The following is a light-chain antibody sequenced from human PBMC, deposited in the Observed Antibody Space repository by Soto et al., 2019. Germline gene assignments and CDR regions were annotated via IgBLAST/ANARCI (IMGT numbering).Light chain of an antibody. V-gene: IGKV3-20*01. CDR3: QQYSDSPMVS. CDR2: GAS. J-gene: IGKJ4*01. CDR1: QSVSSSF. Sequence: EIVLTQSPDTLSWSPGERATLSCRASQSVSSSFLAWYQQKPGQTPRLLIYGASSRATGIPDRFSGSGSGTDFTLTISRLEPEDFAVYYCQQYSDSPMVSFGGGTKVEIK.